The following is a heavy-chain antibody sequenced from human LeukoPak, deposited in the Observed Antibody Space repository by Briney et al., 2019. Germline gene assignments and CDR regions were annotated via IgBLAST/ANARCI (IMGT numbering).Heavy chain of an antibody. Sequence: GGSLRLSCAASGNYCMHWVRQAPGKGLVWVSHIYSDGSWTSYADSVKGRFTISKDNAKNTVYLQMNSLRAEDTAVYYCVSFYETYWGRGTLVTVSS. V-gene: IGHV3-74*01. J-gene: IGHJ4*02. CDR1: GNYC. CDR3: VSFYETY. CDR2: IYSDGSWT. D-gene: IGHD2/OR15-2a*01.